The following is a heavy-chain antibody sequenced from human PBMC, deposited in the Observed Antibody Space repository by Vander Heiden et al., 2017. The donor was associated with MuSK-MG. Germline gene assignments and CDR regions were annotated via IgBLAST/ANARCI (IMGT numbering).Heavy chain of an antibody. CDR3: AREPASTGKFDY. CDR1: GHPFSNCY. CDR2: INPSGSDT. D-gene: IGHD1-1*01. V-gene: IGHV1-46*01. J-gene: IGHJ4*02. Sequence: QVQLVQSGAEMQKPGAAVKVSCKASGHPFSNCYVNWVRQAPGQGLEWMGTINPSGSDTSYTQKFQGRLTMTRDTSTSTVYMELSSLRSEDTAVYYCAREPASTGKFDYWGQGTLVTVSS.